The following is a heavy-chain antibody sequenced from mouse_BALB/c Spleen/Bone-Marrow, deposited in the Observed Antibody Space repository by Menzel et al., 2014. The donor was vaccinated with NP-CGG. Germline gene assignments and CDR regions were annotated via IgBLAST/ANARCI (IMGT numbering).Heavy chain of an antibody. D-gene: IGHD1-1*01. CDR1: GFSLTSYG. V-gene: IGHV2-9*02. CDR2: IWAGGST. Sequence: VKLVESGPDLVAPSQSLSITCTVSGFSLTSYGVHWVRQPPGKGLEWLGVIWAGGSTNYNSALMSRLSISKDNSKSQVFLKMNSLQTDDTAMYYCAREGGYYCGSRVAWFAYWGQGTLVTVSA. CDR3: AREGGYYCGSRVAWFAY. J-gene: IGHJ3*01.